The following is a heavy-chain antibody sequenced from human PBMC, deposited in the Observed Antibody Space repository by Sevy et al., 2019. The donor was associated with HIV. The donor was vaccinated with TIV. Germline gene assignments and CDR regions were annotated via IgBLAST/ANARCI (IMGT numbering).Heavy chain of an antibody. V-gene: IGHV3-30-3*01. CDR2: ISYDGSNK. CDR3: ARERGRWGPFDI. D-gene: IGHD3-16*01. J-gene: IGHJ3*02. Sequence: GGSLRLSCAASGFTFSSYAMHWVRQAPGKGLEWVAVISYDGSNKYYADSVKGRFTISRDNSKNTLYLQMNSLRAEDTAVYYCARERGRWGPFDIWGQGTMVTVSS. CDR1: GFTFSSYA.